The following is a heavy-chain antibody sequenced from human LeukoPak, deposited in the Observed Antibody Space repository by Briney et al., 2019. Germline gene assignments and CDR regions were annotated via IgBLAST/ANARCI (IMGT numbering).Heavy chain of an antibody. CDR2: INPNSGGT. J-gene: IGHJ4*02. V-gene: IGHV1-2*04. D-gene: IGHD1-26*01. CDR1: GYTFTAYY. CDR3: ARDRPGGSYIDY. Sequence: ASVKVSCTASGYTFTAYYMHWVRQAPGQGLEWMGWINPNSGGTNFAQKFQGWVTMTRDTSISTAYMELSRLRSDDTAVYYCARDRPGGSYIDYWGQGTLVTVSS.